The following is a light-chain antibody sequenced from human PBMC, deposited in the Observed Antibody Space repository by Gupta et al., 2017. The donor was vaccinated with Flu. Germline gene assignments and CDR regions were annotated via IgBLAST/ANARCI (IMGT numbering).Light chain of an antibody. V-gene: IGKV1-39*01. CDR1: ESISTF. CDR3: QQSDSVPAT. Sequence: DTQTTQPPSSLSAFVGDKVAITCRASESISTFLSWYQQKPGQAPTLLIYPASTLQTGVPSRFSGSGSETDFPLTISRLQPDDIATYYCQQSDSVPATFGQGTKLEIK. J-gene: IGKJ2*01. CDR2: PAS.